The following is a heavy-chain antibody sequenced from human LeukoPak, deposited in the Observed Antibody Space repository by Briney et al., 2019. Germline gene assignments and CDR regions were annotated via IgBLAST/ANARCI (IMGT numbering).Heavy chain of an antibody. CDR3: ARDSYRRILTTLGADYTSHLDH. J-gene: IGHJ5*02. Sequence: ASVKVSCKDSGYTFIGYYMHWVRQAPGQGLEWMGRINPNSGATKYAQKFEGRVTMTRDTTSNTAYMELSRLRSDDTAVYYCARDSYRRILTTLGADYTSHLDHWGQGTLVTVSS. CDR1: GYTFIGYY. V-gene: IGHV1-2*06. D-gene: IGHD2-15*01. CDR2: INPNSGAT.